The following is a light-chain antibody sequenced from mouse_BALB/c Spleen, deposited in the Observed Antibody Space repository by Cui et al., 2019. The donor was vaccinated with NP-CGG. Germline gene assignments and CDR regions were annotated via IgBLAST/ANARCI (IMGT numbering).Light chain of an antibody. V-gene: IGLV1*01. CDR3: ALWYSNHWV. Sequence: QAVVPQESALTTSPGETVTLTCRSNTGAVTTSNYANWVQEKPDHLFTGLIGGTNNRPPGVPARFSGSLIGDKAALTITRAQTEDEAIYFCALWYSNHWVFGGGTKLTVL. J-gene: IGLJ1*01. CDR2: GTN. CDR1: TGAVTTSNY.